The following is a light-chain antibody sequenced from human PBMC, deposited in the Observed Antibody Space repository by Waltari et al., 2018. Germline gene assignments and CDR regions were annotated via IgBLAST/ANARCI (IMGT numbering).Light chain of an antibody. CDR2: GNI. V-gene: IGLV1-40*01. J-gene: IGLJ3*02. CDR1: SSNIGAGHD. CDR3: QSYDSSLSGYWV. Sequence: QSVLTQPPSVSGAPGQRVASSRTGSSSNIGAGHDIHGYQQRPGTAPKLLISGNINRPSGVPDRFSGSKSGTSASLAITGLQAEDEADYYCQSYDSSLSGYWVFGGGTKLTVL.